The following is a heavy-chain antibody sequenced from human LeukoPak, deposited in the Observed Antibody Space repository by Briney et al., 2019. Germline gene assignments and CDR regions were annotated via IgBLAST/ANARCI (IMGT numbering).Heavy chain of an antibody. Sequence: PGGSLRLSCAVSGFTVSGNYMSWVRQAPGKGLEWVSLIYSGGTTYYADSVKGRFTISRDNSKNTLYLQMNSLRADDTAVYYCARGGWEVVPTNDYWGQGTLVTVSS. J-gene: IGHJ4*02. CDR2: IYSGGTT. V-gene: IGHV3-53*01. D-gene: IGHD2-15*01. CDR1: GFTVSGNY. CDR3: ARGGWEVVPTNDY.